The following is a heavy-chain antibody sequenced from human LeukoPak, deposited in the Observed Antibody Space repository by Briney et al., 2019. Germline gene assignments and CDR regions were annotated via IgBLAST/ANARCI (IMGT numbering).Heavy chain of an antibody. Sequence: SETLSLTCTVSGGSISSSSYYWGWIRQPPGKGLERIGGIYYSGSTYYNLSLKSRVTISVDTYKNQFSLKLSSVTAADTAVYYCAREFRRELRSLDYWGQGTLVTVSS. D-gene: IGHD1-26*01. J-gene: IGHJ4*02. CDR1: GGSISSSSYY. CDR3: AREFRRELRSLDY. CDR2: IYYSGST. V-gene: IGHV4-39*07.